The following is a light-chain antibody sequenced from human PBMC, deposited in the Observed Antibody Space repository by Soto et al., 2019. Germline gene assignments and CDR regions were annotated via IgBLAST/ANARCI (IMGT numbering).Light chain of an antibody. J-gene: IGLJ1*01. Sequence: QSALTQPASVSGSPGQSLTISCTGTSSDVGGYNYVSWYQHHPGKAPKLMIYEVVNRPSGVSNRFSGSKSGITASLTISGLQAEDEADYYCTSYTSSSPLVFGTGTKVTVL. CDR2: EVV. CDR1: SSDVGGYNY. CDR3: TSYTSSSPLV. V-gene: IGLV2-14*01.